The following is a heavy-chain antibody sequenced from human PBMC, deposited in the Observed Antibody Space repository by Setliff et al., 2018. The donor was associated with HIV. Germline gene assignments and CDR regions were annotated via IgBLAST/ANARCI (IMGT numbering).Heavy chain of an antibody. CDR2: ISSTGTYI. J-gene: IGHJ4*02. D-gene: IGHD6-25*01. V-gene: IGHV3-21*04. CDR3: VQGGLSSGWGSF. CDR1: DDSFSTSDYW. Sequence: PSETLSLTCTVSDDSFSTSDYWWAWVRQPPGKGLEWVSSISSTGTYIYYADSMKGRFTISRDNAKNSLHLQMNSLRAEDTAVYYCVQGGLSSGWGSFWGQGTLVTVSS.